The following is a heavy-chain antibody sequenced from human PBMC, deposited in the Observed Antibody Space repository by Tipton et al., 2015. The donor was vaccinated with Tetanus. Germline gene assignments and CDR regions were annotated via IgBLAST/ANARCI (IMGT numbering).Heavy chain of an antibody. Sequence: TLSLTCAVSGGSISSDYWSWIRQPAGKGLEWIGRIYTSGSTNYNPSLKSRVTMSVDTSKNQICLKLSSVPAADTAIYYGARDGQPGYYFGMDVWGQGTTVPVSS. V-gene: IGHV4-4*07. CDR2: IYTSGST. CDR3: ARDGQPGYYFGMDV. CDR1: GGSISSDY. J-gene: IGHJ6*02. D-gene: IGHD1-14*01.